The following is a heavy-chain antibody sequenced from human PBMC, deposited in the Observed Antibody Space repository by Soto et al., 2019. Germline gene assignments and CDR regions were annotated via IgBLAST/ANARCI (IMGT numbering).Heavy chain of an antibody. Sequence: SETLSLTCTVSGDSVSSDNYYWTWIRQPPGKGLEWIGYIYSSGSTNYNPSLKSRVTISLDTSSNQFSLKLTSVTAADTAVYYCARDIRGYSRAFDYWGQGPLVTVSS. CDR1: GDSVSSDNYY. J-gene: IGHJ4*02. CDR3: ARDIRGYSRAFDY. V-gene: IGHV4-61*01. CDR2: IYSSGST. D-gene: IGHD5-18*01.